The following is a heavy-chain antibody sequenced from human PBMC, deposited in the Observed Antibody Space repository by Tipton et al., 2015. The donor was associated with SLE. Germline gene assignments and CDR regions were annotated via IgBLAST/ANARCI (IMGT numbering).Heavy chain of an antibody. CDR3: ARDLRGYSGYDNVGAFDI. J-gene: IGHJ3*02. V-gene: IGHV1-18*04. CDR2: ISAYNGNT. CDR1: GYTFTSYG. Sequence: QLVQSGAEVKKPGASVKVSCKASGYTFTSYGISWVRQAPGQGLEWMGWISAYNGNTNYAQKLQGRVTMTTDTSTSTAYMELRSLRSDDTAVYYCARDLRGYSGYDNVGAFDIWGQGTMVIVSS. D-gene: IGHD5-12*01.